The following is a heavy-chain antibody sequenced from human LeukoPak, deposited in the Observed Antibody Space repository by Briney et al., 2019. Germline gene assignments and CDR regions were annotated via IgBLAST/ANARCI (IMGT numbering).Heavy chain of an antibody. Sequence: GGSLRLSCAASGFTFSSYWMNWVRQAPGKGLVWVSSISSSSSYIYYADSVKGRFTISRDNAKNSLYLQMNSLRAEDTAVYYCARGTYGDFNPFDYWGQGTLVTVSS. CDR1: GFTFSSYW. CDR2: ISSSSSYI. J-gene: IGHJ4*02. CDR3: ARGTYGDFNPFDY. V-gene: IGHV3-21*01. D-gene: IGHD4-17*01.